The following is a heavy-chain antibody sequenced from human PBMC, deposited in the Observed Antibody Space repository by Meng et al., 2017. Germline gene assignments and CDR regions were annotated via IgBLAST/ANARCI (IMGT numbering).Heavy chain of an antibody. CDR1: GGSTSSGSYY. Sequence: SESLSLTCTVSGGSTSSGSYYWSWIRQPAGKGLEWIGRIYTSGSTNYNPSLKSRVTISVDTSKNQFSLKLSSVTAADTAVYYCAGARMEMATITPYYFDYWGQGTLVTVSS. J-gene: IGHJ4*02. CDR3: AGARMEMATITPYYFDY. V-gene: IGHV4-61*02. CDR2: IYTSGST. D-gene: IGHD5-24*01.